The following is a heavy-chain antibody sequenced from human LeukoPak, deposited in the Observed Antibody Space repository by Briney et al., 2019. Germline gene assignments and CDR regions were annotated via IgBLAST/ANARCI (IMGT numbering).Heavy chain of an antibody. CDR2: INQDGSEK. CDR3: GWDMDV. J-gene: IGHJ6*02. CDR1: GFTFSSNW. Sequence: GGSLRLSCAASGFTFSSNWMSWVRQAPGKGLEWVANINQDGSEKYYVDSVKGRFTISRDNPKNSLYLQMNSLGAEDTAVYYCGWDMDVWGQGTTVTVSS. V-gene: IGHV3-7*01.